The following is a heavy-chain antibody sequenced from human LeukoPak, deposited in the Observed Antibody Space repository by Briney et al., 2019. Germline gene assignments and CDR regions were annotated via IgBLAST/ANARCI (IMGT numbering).Heavy chain of an antibody. Sequence: PGGSLRLSCAASGFTFSSYAMSWVRQAPGKGLEWVSAISGSGGSTYYADSVKGRFTISRDNSKNTVYLQMNSLRAEDTAVYYCAKDMEDIVATDRVDYWGQGTLVTVSS. D-gene: IGHD5-12*01. J-gene: IGHJ4*02. CDR3: AKDMEDIVATDRVDY. V-gene: IGHV3-23*01. CDR2: ISGSGGST. CDR1: GFTFSSYA.